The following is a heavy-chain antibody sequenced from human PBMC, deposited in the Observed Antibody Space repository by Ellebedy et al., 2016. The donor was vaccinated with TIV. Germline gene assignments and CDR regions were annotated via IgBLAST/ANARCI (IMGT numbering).Heavy chain of an antibody. V-gene: IGHV1-46*01. J-gene: IGHJ6*02. D-gene: IGHD3-16*02. CDR2: INPGGGGT. CDR3: ARAPLSGVFYGMDV. CDR1: GYTFTNYY. Sequence: AASVKVSCKASGYTFTNYYMNWVRQAPGQGLEWMGIINPGGGGTSYAQKFQGRVTMTRDTSTSTVYMELSNLSSEDTALYYCARAPLSGVFYGMDVWGQGTTVTVSS.